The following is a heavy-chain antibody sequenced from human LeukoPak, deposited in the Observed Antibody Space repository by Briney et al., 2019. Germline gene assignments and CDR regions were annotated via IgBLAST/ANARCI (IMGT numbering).Heavy chain of an antibody. Sequence: GGSLRISCAASGFTFSSYAMSWVRQAPGKRLELVSAISGSGGSTYYADSVKGRFTISRDNSKNTLYLQMNSLRAEDTAVYYCAKDTTGTTPFLFGSWGQGTLVTVSS. CDR1: GFTFSSYA. J-gene: IGHJ5*02. CDR2: ISGSGGST. CDR3: AKDTTGTTPFLFGS. D-gene: IGHD1-7*01. V-gene: IGHV3-23*01.